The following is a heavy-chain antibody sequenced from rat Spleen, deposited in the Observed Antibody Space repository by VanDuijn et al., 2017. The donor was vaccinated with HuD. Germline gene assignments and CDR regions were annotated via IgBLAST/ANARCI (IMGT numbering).Heavy chain of an antibody. Sequence: EVKLVESGGGLVQPGRSFKLSCAASGFFFDDLLLGCVRQAHGSGLVLLGELTQDSSVIKYSPSYKDQFTISRDNAQDTLYLQKSKLGSEDTAIYYCVREDLGVNYWGQGVMVTVSS. D-gene: IGHD4-4*01. CDR2: LTQDSSVI. J-gene: IGHJ2*01. CDR1: GFFFDDLL. V-gene: IGHV4-2*01. CDR3: VREDLGVNY.